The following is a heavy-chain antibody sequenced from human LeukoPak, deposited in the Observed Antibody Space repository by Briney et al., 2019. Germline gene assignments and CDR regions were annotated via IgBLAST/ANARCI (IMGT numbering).Heavy chain of an antibody. D-gene: IGHD3-9*01. CDR3: ARVRYGDYAGDY. Sequence: PSQTLSLTCTVSGGSISTGDYYWSWIRQPPGKGLEWIGYIYYNGNSFYNPSLKSPATISVDTSKNQFSLSLTSVTAADTAVCYCARVRYGDYAGDYWGQGTLVTVSS. V-gene: IGHV4-30-4*01. J-gene: IGHJ4*02. CDR2: IYYNGNS. CDR1: GGSISTGDYY.